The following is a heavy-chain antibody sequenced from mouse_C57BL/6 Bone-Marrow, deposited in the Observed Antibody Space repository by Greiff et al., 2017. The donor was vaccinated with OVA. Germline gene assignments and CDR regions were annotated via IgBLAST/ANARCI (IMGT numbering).Heavy chain of an antibody. J-gene: IGHJ1*03. Sequence: QVQLQQSGAELVRPGTSVKMSRKASGYTFTNYWIGWAKQRPGHGLEWIGDIYPGGGYTNYNEKFKGKATLTADKSSSTAYMQFSSLTSEDSAIYYCARGFDYDWYFDVWGTGTTVTVSS. CDR3: ARGFDYDWYFDV. V-gene: IGHV1-63*01. CDR1: GYTFTNYW. D-gene: IGHD2-4*01. CDR2: IYPGGGYT.